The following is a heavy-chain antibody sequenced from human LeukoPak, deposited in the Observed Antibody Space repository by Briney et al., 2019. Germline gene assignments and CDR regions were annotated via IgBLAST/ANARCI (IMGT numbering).Heavy chain of an antibody. J-gene: IGHJ6*03. CDR3: ARALQSSGYDAYYYYYYMDV. Sequence: GASVKVSCKASGYTFTSYGISWVRQAPGQGLEWMGWISAYNGNTNYAQKLQGRVTMTTDTSTSTAYMELRSLRSDDTAVYYCARALQSSGYDAYYYYYYMDVWGKGTTVTISS. D-gene: IGHD5-12*01. CDR2: ISAYNGNT. CDR1: GYTFTSYG. V-gene: IGHV1-18*01.